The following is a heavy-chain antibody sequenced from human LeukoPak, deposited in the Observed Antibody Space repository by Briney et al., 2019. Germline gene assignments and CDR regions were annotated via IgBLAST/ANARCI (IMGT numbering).Heavy chain of an antibody. D-gene: IGHD6-25*01. J-gene: IGHJ6*02. CDR2: IWYDGSNK. CDR3: ARDRAGYYGMDV. CDR1: GFTFSDYG. Sequence: GGSLRLSCAASGFTFSDYGMHWVRQAPGKGLEWVALIWYDGSNKYYADSVKGRFTISRDNSKNTLYLQMNSLRAEDTAVYYCARDRAGYYGMDVWGQGTKVTVSS. V-gene: IGHV3-33*08.